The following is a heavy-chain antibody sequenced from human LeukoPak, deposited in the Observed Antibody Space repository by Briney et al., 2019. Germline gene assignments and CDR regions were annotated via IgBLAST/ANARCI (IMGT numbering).Heavy chain of an antibody. CDR1: GGSMSSYY. Sequence: SETLSLTCTVSGGSMSSYYWSWIRQPPGKGPEWIGYIYYSGTTSHNPSLKGRVTISMDTSNNHFSLKLRSVTAGDTAVYYCARGWPDYYSMDIWGPGTTVTVSS. CDR3: ARGWPDYYSMDI. V-gene: IGHV4-59*01. CDR2: IYYSGTT. J-gene: IGHJ6*02. D-gene: IGHD2-15*01.